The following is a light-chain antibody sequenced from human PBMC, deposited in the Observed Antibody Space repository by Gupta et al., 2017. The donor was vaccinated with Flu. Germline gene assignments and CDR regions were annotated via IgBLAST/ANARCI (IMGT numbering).Light chain of an antibody. V-gene: IGKV3-20*01. CDR2: GAS. J-gene: IGKJ4*01. Sequence: EIVLTQSPGTLSLSPGERATLSCRASQSIRSYLAWYQQKPGQPPRLLINGASSRATGIPDRFSGSGSGTDFTLTITRLEPEDSAVYYCQQYVTSPLTFGGGTRVEIK. CDR3: QQYVTSPLT. CDR1: QSIRSY.